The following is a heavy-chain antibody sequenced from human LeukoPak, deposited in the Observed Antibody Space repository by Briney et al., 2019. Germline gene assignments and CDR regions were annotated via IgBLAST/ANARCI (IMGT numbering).Heavy chain of an antibody. J-gene: IGHJ4*02. CDR3: ARHPYGVLDY. D-gene: IGHD4-17*01. Sequence: GGSLRLSCAVSGFSFDTYWMTWVRQAPGKGLEWVANIKPDGSEKYYVDSVNGRFTISRDNARNLLYLQMNSLRAEDTAVYYCARHPYGVLDYWGQGTLVTVTS. CDR2: IKPDGSEK. V-gene: IGHV3-7*01. CDR1: GFSFDTYW.